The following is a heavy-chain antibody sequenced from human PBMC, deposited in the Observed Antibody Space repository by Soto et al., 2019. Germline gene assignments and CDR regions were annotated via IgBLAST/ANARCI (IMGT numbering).Heavy chain of an antibody. J-gene: IGHJ1*01. CDR2: IYDSGST. V-gene: IGHV4-31*03. Sequence: SXTLSHTCTVSDGTITSRGYYLSWIRQHPGEVLEWIGIIYDSGSTYYTPPRKSRVTVSVDTSKNQCSLKLCFVISGETAEYYCARGLGIWGQRILGTVYS. CDR1: DGTITSRGYY. CDR3: ARGLGI.